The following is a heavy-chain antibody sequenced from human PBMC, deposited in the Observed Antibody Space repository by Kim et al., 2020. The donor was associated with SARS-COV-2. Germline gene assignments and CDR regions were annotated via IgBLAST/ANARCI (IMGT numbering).Heavy chain of an antibody. J-gene: IGHJ6*02. CDR1: GYTFTSYG. D-gene: IGHD3-10*01. Sequence: ASVKVSCKASGYTFTSYGISWVRQAPGQGLEWMGWISAYNGNTNYAQKLQGRVTMTTDTSTSTAYMELRSLRSDDTAVYYCARGGYYGSGSAGDYYYYGMDVWGQGTTVTVSS. CDR2: ISAYNGNT. CDR3: ARGGYYGSGSAGDYYYYGMDV. V-gene: IGHV1-18*01.